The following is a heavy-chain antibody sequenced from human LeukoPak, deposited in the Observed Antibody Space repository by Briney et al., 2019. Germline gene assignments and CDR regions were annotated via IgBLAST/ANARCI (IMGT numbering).Heavy chain of an antibody. CDR1: GGSISSSSYY. J-gene: IGHJ6*02. Sequence: KPSETLSLTCSVSGGSISSSSYYWGWIRQPPGKGLEWIGSIYYSGSTYYNPSLKSRVTISVDTSKNQFSLKLSSVTAADTAVYYCASQVEDGMDVWGQGTTVTVSS. CDR3: ASQVEDGMDV. V-gene: IGHV4-39*01. CDR2: IYYSGST.